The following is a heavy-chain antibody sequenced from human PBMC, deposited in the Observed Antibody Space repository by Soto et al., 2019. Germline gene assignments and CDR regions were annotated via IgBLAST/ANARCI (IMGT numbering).Heavy chain of an antibody. J-gene: IGHJ6*02. V-gene: IGHV3-11*06. D-gene: IGHD3-10*01. CDR2: ISASGDYT. CDR3: ARSSGSRQVGVYPYGLDV. CDR1: GFFLSNNW. Sequence: QVQLVESGGGWVKPGESLRLSCIGSGFFLSNNWMTWIRQAPGKGLEWVSYISASGDYTIYADSLKGRFTISRDNARNSLWRQIDSLTADVTVVDYCARSSGSRQVGVYPYGLDVKGQGTTVIVSS.